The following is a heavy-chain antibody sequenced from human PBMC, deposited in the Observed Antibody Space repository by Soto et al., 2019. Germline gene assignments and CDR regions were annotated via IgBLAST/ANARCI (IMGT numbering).Heavy chain of an antibody. CDR1: GGTFSSYT. CDR2: IIPILGIA. J-gene: IGHJ5*02. CDR3: ASDDYYATGLFDP. D-gene: IGHD3-10*01. V-gene: IGHV1-69*02. Sequence: SVKVSCKASGGTFSSYTISWVRQAPGQGLEWMGRIIPILGIANYAQKFQGRVTITADKSTSTAYMELSSLRSEDTAVYYCASDDYYATGLFDPWGQGTLVTVSS.